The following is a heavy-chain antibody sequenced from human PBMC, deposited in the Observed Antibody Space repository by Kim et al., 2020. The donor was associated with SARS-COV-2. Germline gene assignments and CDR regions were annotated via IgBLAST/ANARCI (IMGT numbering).Heavy chain of an antibody. Sequence: SETLSLTCTASGGSISSTDYSWAWIRQPPGKGLEWIGSIYSSGTTYYNPALKSRVTISVDTPKNQFSLKVNSAAAADTAVFYCARLDTSGYYPALWGQG. J-gene: IGHJ4*02. CDR2: IYSSGTT. CDR1: GGSISSTDYS. CDR3: ARLDTSGYYPAL. V-gene: IGHV4-39*01. D-gene: IGHD3-22*01.